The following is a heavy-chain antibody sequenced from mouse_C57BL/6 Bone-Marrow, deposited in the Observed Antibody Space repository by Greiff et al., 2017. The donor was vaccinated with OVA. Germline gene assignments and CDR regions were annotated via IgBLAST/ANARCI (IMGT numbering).Heavy chain of an antibody. CDR3: ARKKDYYGSRDY. Sequence: VQLQQPGAELVKPGASVKMSCKASGYTFTSYWITWVKQRPGQGLEWIGDIYPGSGSTNYNEKFKSKATLTVDTSSSTAYMQLSSLTSEDSAVYDCARKKDYYGSRDYWGQGTTLTVSS. V-gene: IGHV1-55*01. D-gene: IGHD1-1*01. CDR2: IYPGSGST. J-gene: IGHJ2*01. CDR1: GYTFTSYW.